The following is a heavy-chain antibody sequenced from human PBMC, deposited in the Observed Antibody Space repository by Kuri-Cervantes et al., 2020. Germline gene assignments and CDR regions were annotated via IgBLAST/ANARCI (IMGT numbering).Heavy chain of an antibody. CDR2: IYYSGST. V-gene: IGHV4-39*07. CDR3: ARDRYMDV. Sequence: SETLSLTCTVSGGSISSSSYYWGWIRQPPGKGLEWIGSIYYSGSTYYNPSLKSRVTISVDTSKNQISLKLTSVTTADTAVYYCARDRYMDVWGKGTMVTVSS. CDR1: GGSISSSSYY. D-gene: IGHD3-16*02. J-gene: IGHJ6*04.